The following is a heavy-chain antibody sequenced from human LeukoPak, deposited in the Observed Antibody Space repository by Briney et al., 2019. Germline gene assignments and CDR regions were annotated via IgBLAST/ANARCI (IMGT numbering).Heavy chain of an antibody. CDR3: ARAPGSGYAFDS. D-gene: IGHD5-12*01. Sequence: APVKVSCKASGYTFTGYYIHWVRQAPGQGLEWMGWINPDSGGTKSAQKFQGRVTMIRDTSINTAYMELSRLASDDTAVYYCARAPGSGYAFDSWGQGTQVTVSS. J-gene: IGHJ4*02. V-gene: IGHV1-2*02. CDR2: INPDSGGT. CDR1: GYTFTGYY.